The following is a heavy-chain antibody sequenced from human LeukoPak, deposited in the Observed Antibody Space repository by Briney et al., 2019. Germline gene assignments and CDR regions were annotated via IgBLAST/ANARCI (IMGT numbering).Heavy chain of an antibody. D-gene: IGHD3-9*01. Sequence: SETLSLTCAVYGGSFSGYYWSWIRQPPGKGLEWIGEINHSGSTNYNPSLKSRVTISVDTSKNQFSLKLSSVTAADTAVYYCARDVTGYYLGSFDYWGQGTLVTVSS. CDR1: GGSFSGYY. J-gene: IGHJ4*02. V-gene: IGHV4-34*01. CDR3: ARDVTGYYLGSFDY. CDR2: INHSGST.